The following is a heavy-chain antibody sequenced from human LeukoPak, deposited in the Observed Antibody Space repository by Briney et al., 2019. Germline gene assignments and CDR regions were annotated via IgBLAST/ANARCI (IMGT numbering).Heavy chain of an antibody. CDR1: GGSITTYSYY. CDR3: ATLYYYGSGIRSDY. D-gene: IGHD3-10*01. Sequence: PSETLSLTSTVSGGSITTYSYYWGWIRQPPGKGLEWIGNIYYSGSTYYNPSLKSRVTISVDTSKNQFSLKLGSVTAADTAVYYCATLYYYGSGIRSDYWGQGTLVTVSS. CDR2: IYYSGST. J-gene: IGHJ4*02. V-gene: IGHV4-39*01.